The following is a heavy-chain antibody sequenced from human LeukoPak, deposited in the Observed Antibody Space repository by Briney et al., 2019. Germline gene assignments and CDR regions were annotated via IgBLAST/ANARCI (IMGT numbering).Heavy chain of an antibody. D-gene: IGHD3-9*01. CDR1: GGSFSGYY. CDR2: INHSGST. Sequence: SETLSLTCAVYGGSFSGYYWSWIRQPPGKGLEWIGEINHSGSTKYNPSLKSRVTISVDTSKNQFSLKLSSVTAADTAVYYCASSDDILTGYYKGLDYWGQGTLVTVSS. CDR3: ASSDDILTGYYKGLDY. V-gene: IGHV4-34*01. J-gene: IGHJ4*02.